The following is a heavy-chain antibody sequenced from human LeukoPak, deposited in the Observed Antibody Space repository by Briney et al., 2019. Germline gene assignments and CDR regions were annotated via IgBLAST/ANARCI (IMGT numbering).Heavy chain of an antibody. CDR3: ARSSLAVAGNGYWFDP. J-gene: IGHJ5*02. CDR1: GYTFTSYG. V-gene: IGHV1-18*01. D-gene: IGHD6-19*01. Sequence: AASVKVSCKASGYTFTSYGISWVRQAPGQGLEWVRWISAYNGNTNYAQKLQGRVTMTTDTSTSTAYMELRSLRSDDTAVYYCARSSLAVAGNGYWFDPWGQGTLFTVSS. CDR2: ISAYNGNT.